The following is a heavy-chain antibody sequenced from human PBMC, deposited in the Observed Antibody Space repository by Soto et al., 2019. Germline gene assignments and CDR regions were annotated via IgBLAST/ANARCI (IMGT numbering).Heavy chain of an antibody. J-gene: IGHJ6*03. D-gene: IGHD3-3*01. CDR1: GYTFTSYD. CDR2: MNPNSGNT. CDR3: ARGAHGYEFWSGYSHDYYYYYMDV. V-gene: IGHV1-8*01. Sequence: QVQLVQSGAEVKKPGASVKVSCKASGYTFTSYDINWVRQATGQGLEWMGWMNPNSGNTGYAQKFQGRVTMTRNTSISTAYMELSSLRSEDTAVYYCARGAHGYEFWSGYSHDYYYYYMDVWGKGTTVTVSS.